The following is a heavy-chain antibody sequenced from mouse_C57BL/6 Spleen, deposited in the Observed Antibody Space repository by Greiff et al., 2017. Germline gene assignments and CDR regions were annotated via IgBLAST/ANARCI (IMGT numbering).Heavy chain of an antibody. D-gene: IGHD1-1*01. CDR1: GYTFTSYW. J-gene: IGHJ4*01. CDR2: IDPNSGGT. Sequence: QVQLQQPGAELVKPGASVKLSCKASGYTFTSYWMHWVKQRPGRGLEWIGRIDPNSGGTKYNEKFKSKATLTVDKPSSTAYMQLSSLRSEDTAVYDCARDAVVATNAMDYWGQGTSVTVSS. CDR3: ARDAVVATNAMDY. V-gene: IGHV1-72*01.